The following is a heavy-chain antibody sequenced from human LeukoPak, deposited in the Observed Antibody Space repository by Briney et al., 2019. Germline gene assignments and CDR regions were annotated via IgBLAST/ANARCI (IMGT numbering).Heavy chain of an antibody. J-gene: IGHJ6*02. CDR2: IYYSGST. D-gene: IGHD3-9*01. CDR3: ARDFTYYDILTGYSNGMDV. V-gene: IGHV4-39*07. Sequence: TFSTYWMSWVRQAPGKGLEWIGSIYYSGSTCYNPSLKSRVTISVDTSKNQFSPKLSSVTAADTAVYYCARDFTYYDILTGYSNGMDVWGQGTTVTVSS. CDR1: TFSTYW.